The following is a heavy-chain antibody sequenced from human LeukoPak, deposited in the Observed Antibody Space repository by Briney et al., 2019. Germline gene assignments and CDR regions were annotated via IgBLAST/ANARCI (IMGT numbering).Heavy chain of an antibody. Sequence: GASVKVSCTASGDTFTSYYIHWMRQAPGQGLEWLGMITPNIGSTTYAQQFQGRITMTSDKSTSTVYMDLSSLRFEDTAVYFCARTEYHYYYMDVWGKGTTVTVSS. CDR2: ITPNIGST. CDR1: GDTFTSYY. CDR3: ARTEYHYYYMDV. V-gene: IGHV1-46*01. J-gene: IGHJ6*03.